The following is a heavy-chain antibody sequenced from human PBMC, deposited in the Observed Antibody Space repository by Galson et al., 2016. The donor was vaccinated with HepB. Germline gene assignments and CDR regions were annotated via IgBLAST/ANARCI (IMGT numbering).Heavy chain of an antibody. V-gene: IGHV3-33*01. CDR3: ATDGPWGSASCHGSPPCGLDG. CDR2: IWHDGSKK. D-gene: IGHD2-2*01. Sequence: SPRLPCGASGFTFSSYGLHWFRLAPDKGLEWVAVIWHDGSKKYYADSVKGRFTFSRDDSKNTLYLQMNSLRAEDTVVYYCATDGPWGSASCHGSPPCGLDGWGQGTTVTVSS. CDR1: GFTFSSYG. J-gene: IGHJ6*02.